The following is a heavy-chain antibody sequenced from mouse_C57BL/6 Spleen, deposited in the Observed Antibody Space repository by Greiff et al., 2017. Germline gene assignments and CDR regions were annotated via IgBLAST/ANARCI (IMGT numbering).Heavy chain of an antibody. J-gene: IGHJ2*01. Sequence: EVQLQQSGPVLVKPGASVKMSCKASGYTFTDYYMNWVKQSPGQSLEWIGVINPYNGGTSYNQKFKGKATLTVDKSSSTAYMELNSLPSEDSAVYYCACEDGAGNLDYWGQGTTLTVSS. CDR2: INPYNGGT. D-gene: IGHD1-1*02. V-gene: IGHV1-19*01. CDR1: GYTFTDYY. CDR3: ACEDGAGNLDY.